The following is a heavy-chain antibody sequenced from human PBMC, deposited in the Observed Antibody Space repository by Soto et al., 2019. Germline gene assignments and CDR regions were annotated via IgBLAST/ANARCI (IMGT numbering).Heavy chain of an antibody. Sequence: SETQSLTCTVSGGSISSSSYYWGWIRKPPGKGLEWIGSIYYSGSTYYNPSLKSRVTISVDTSKNQFSLKLSSVTAADTAVYYCAKGGSGSYSNAFDIWGQGTMVTVSS. V-gene: IGHV4-39*01. J-gene: IGHJ3*02. CDR2: IYYSGST. CDR3: AKGGSGSYSNAFDI. CDR1: GGSISSSSYY. D-gene: IGHD3-10*01.